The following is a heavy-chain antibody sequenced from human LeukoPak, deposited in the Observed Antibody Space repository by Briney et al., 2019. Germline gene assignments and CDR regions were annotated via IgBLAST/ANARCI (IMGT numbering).Heavy chain of an antibody. Sequence: PGGSLRLSCAASGFTFSSYGMHWVRQAPGKGLEWVAVIWYDGSNKYYADSVKGRFTISRDNSKNTLYLQMNSLRAEDTAVYYCARGANLGTFDYWGQGTLVTVSS. D-gene: IGHD1-14*01. CDR1: GFTFSSYG. CDR3: ARGANLGTFDY. J-gene: IGHJ4*02. CDR2: IWYDGSNK. V-gene: IGHV3-33*01.